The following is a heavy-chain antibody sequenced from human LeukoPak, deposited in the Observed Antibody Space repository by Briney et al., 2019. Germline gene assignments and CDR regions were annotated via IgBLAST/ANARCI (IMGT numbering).Heavy chain of an antibody. CDR1: GGPISSGGYY. J-gene: IGHJ5*02. Sequence: SETLPLTCTVSGGPISSGGYYWSWIPQHPGKVLEWIVYIYYSGSTYYNPSLKSRVTISVDTSKNQFSLKLSSVTAADTAVYYCARDSYYDFWSGLDPWGEGTLVTVSS. D-gene: IGHD3-3*01. V-gene: IGHV4-31*03. CDR3: ARDSYYDFWSGLDP. CDR2: IYYSGST.